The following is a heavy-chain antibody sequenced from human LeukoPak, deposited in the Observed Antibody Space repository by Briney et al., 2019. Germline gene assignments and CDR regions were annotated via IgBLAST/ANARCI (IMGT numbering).Heavy chain of an antibody. D-gene: IGHD3-22*01. CDR3: ANPELSYYYEVRNY. J-gene: IGHJ4*02. V-gene: IGHV3-23*01. Sequence: PGGSLRLSCAASGFTFSSYGMHWVRQAPGKGLEWVSAISGSGGSTYYADSVKGRFTISRDNSKNTLYLQMNSLRAEDTAVYYCANPELSYYYEVRNYWGQGTLVTVSS. CDR1: GFTFSSYG. CDR2: ISGSGGST.